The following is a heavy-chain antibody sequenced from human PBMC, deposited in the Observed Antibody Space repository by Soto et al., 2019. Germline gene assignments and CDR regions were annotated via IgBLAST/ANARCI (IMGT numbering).Heavy chain of an antibody. D-gene: IGHD2-15*01. CDR1: GGSISSRSYY. J-gene: IGHJ6*01. V-gene: IGHV4-39*01. Sequence: PSETLSLTCTVSGGSISSRSYYWGWIRQPPGKGLEWIQSIYYSGSSYSNPSLRSRVTISLDTSKNQFSLKLNSVTAADTAVYYCARSQYCGGGSCYSGQTYYYHGMDVWGQGTTVTASS. CDR3: ARSQYCGGGSCYSGQTYYYHGMDV. CDR2: IYYSGSS.